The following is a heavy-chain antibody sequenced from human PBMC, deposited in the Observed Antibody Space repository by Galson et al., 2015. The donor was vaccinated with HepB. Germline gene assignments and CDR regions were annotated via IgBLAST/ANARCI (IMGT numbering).Heavy chain of an antibody. CDR2: ISYDGSNK. CDR1: GFTFSSYA. CDR3: ARVKRGWLQLEPDY. D-gene: IGHD5-24*01. J-gene: IGHJ4*02. V-gene: IGHV3-30*04. Sequence: SLRLSCAASGFTFSSYAMHWVRQAPGKGLEWVAVISYDGSNKYYADSVKGRFTISRDNSKNTLYLQMNSLRAEDTAVYYCARVKRGWLQLEPDYWGQGTLVTVSS.